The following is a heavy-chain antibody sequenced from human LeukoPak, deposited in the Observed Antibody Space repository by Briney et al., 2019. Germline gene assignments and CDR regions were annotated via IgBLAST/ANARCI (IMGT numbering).Heavy chain of an antibody. CDR1: GFSFSSYW. CDR3: AGGRYSSVRY. D-gene: IGHD6-19*01. Sequence: GGSLRLSCVASGFSFSSYWMHWVRQAPGKGLVWVSRINSDESSTTYADSVKGRFTISRDNAKNTLYLQMNSLRAEDTAVYYCAGGRYSSVRYWGQGTLVTVSS. J-gene: IGHJ4*02. CDR2: INSDESST. V-gene: IGHV3-74*01.